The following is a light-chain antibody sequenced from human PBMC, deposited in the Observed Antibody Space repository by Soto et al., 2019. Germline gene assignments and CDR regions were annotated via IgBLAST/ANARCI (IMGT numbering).Light chain of an antibody. Sequence: EIVLTQSPGTLSLSPGERATLSCRASQSVTSTYLAWYQQKPGQAPRLLIYRASRRQSGVQDRFSGGGSGTDFTLTISSLEPEGFVVYYCQQSSGSVSVTFGGGTKVDMK. CDR2: RAS. CDR1: QSVTSTY. J-gene: IGKJ4*01. CDR3: QQSSGSVSVT. V-gene: IGKV3-20*01.